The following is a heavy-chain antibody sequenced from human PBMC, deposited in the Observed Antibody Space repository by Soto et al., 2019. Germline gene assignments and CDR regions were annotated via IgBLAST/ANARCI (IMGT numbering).Heavy chain of an antibody. V-gene: IGHV1-2*04. CDR3: ARARGRYCSGGSCPYYFDY. D-gene: IGHD2-15*01. J-gene: IGHJ4*02. Sequence: ASVKVSCKASGYTFTGYYMHWVRQAPGQGLEWMGWINPNSGGTNYAQKFQGWVTMTRDTSISIAYMELSRLRSDDTAVYYCARARGRYCSGGSCPYYFDYWGQGTLVTVS. CDR2: INPNSGGT. CDR1: GYTFTGYY.